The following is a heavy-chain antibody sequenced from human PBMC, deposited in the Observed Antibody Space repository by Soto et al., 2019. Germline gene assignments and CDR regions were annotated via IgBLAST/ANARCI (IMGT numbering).Heavy chain of an antibody. J-gene: IGHJ4*02. CDR1: GFTFSSYA. D-gene: IGHD1-26*01. V-gene: IGHV3-30-3*01. CDR2: ISYDGSNK. CDR3: ARVKWELPDY. Sequence: QVQLVESGGGVVQPGRSLRLSCAASGFTFSSYAMHWVRQAPGKGLEWVAVISYDGSNKYYADSVKGRFTISRDNSKNTRYLQMNSLRAEDTAVYYCARVKWELPDYWGQGTLVTVSS.